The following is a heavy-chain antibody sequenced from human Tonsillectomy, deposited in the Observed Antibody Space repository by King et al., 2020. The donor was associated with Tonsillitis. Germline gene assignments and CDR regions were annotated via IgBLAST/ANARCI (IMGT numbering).Heavy chain of an antibody. Sequence: VQLVESGGGVVQPGRSLRLSCVASGFTFSNYGMHWVRQAPGKGLEWVAVTPHDGSYEYYADSVKGRFTISRDNSKNTLHLQMNSLRAEDTAVYYCAKGGGSFWLPFDTWGQGTLVTVSS. V-gene: IGHV3-30*18. J-gene: IGHJ5*02. D-gene: IGHD6-19*01. CDR3: AKGGGSFWLPFDT. CDR2: TPHDGSYE. CDR1: GFTFSNYG.